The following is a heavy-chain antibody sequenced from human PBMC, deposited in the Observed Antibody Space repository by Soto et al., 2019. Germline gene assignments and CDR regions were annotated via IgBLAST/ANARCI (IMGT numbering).Heavy chain of an antibody. J-gene: IGHJ3*02. V-gene: IGHV4-59*01. CDR2: IYYSGST. D-gene: IGHD3-22*01. CDR3: ARGNGYYGHAFDI. Sequence: QVQLQESGPGLVKPSETLSLTCTVSGGSIRSYYWSWIRQPPGKGLEWIGYIYYSGSTSYNPSLKSRVTISVDMSKNQFSLNVTSVTAADTAVYYCARGNGYYGHAFDIWGQGTMVTVSS. CDR1: GGSIRSYY.